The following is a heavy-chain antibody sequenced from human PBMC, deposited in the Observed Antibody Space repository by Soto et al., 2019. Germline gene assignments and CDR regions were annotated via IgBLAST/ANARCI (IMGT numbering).Heavy chain of an antibody. V-gene: IGHV3-7*03. CDR3: ARVDERGYSYGYYYYYGMDV. Sequence: SGGGPRVSLAAPWFVFCFDWVSWVRPGPREGAGWVANINPDGSGKNYVDSVKGRFTISRDNAKNLLYLQMNSLRVEDTAVYYCARVDERGYSYGYYYYYGMDVWGQGTTVTVSS. J-gene: IGHJ6*02. CDR2: INPDGSGK. CDR1: WFVFCFDW. D-gene: IGHD5-18*01.